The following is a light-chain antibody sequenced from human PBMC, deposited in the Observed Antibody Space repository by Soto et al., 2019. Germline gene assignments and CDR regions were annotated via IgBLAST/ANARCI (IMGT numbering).Light chain of an antibody. Sequence: EIVWTQSPVTLSLSPGERGTLSCRASQSVGTSLAWYQQKPGQAPRLLIYGASNRATGIPDRFSGSGSGTDFTLTISRLEPEDFAVYYCQQYGSSPQDTFGQGTKVDIK. CDR3: QQYGSSPQDT. J-gene: IGKJ1*01. V-gene: IGKV3-20*01. CDR1: QSVGTS. CDR2: GAS.